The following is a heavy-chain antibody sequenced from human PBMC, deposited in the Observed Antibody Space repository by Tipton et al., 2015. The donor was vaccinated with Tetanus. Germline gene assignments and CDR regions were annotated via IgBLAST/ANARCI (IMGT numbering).Heavy chain of an antibody. CDR1: GASISSSRRFD. J-gene: IGHJ3*01. Sequence: TLSLTCTVSGASISSSRRFDCGWIRQPPGKGLEWIGTISYSGSTSYSPSLKSRVTMSVDTSRNQFSLRLRSVAAADTAVYYCARGGRDAYNNPLGAFDVWGRGTTVTVSS. D-gene: IGHD5-24*01. V-gene: IGHV4-39*01. CDR3: ARGGRDAYNNPLGAFDV. CDR2: ISYSGST.